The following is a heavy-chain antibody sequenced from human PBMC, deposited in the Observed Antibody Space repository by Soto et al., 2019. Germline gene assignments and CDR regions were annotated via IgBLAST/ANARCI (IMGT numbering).Heavy chain of an antibody. V-gene: IGHV1-2*02. CDR2: INPKTAAT. CDR3: ARIKWGLDYYSGMDV. CDR1: GYTFSDYF. J-gene: IGHJ6*02. Sequence: QVQLVQSGAEVKKSGASVKVSCKASGYTFSDYFIQWLRQAPGQGLEWVACINPKTAATNYAKKFQDRVTLTSDTSFSTAYLELTRLRPDDTALYYCARIKWGLDYYSGMDVWGQGTAVTVSS. D-gene: IGHD1-26*01.